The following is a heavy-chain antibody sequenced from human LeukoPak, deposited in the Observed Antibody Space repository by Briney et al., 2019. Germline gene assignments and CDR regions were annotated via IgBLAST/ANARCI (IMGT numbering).Heavy chain of an antibody. V-gene: IGHV4-4*07. D-gene: IGHD7-27*01. J-gene: IGHJ4*02. CDR3: ARERAYQAGDPAGYFDY. CDR2: IYTSGST. CDR1: GGSISSYY. Sequence: KSSETLSLTCTVSGGSISSYYWSWIRQPAGKGLEWIGRIYTSGSTNYNPSLKSRVTMSVDTSKNQFSLKLSSVTAADTAVYYCARERAYQAGDPAGYFDYWGQGTLVTVSS.